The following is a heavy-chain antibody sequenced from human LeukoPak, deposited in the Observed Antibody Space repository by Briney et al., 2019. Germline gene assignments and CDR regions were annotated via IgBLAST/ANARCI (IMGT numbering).Heavy chain of an antibody. CDR1: GGSISSYY. J-gene: IGHJ4*02. CDR3: ARHIVVVTAHFFDY. V-gene: IGHV4-59*01. D-gene: IGHD2-21*02. Sequence: SETLSLTCTVSGGSISSYYWSWIRQPPGKGLEWIGYIYYSGSTNYNPSLKSRVTISVDTSKSQFSLKLTSVTAADTAVYYCARHIVVVTAHFFDYWGQGTLVTVSS. CDR2: IYYSGST.